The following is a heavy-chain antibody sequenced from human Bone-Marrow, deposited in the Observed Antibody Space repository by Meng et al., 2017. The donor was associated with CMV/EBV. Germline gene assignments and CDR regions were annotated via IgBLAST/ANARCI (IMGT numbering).Heavy chain of an antibody. D-gene: IGHD5-12*01. V-gene: IGHV1-69*10. CDR2: IIPILGIA. CDR1: GGTFSSYG. Sequence: SVKVSCKASGGTFSSYGISWVRQAPGQGLEWMGGIIPILGIANYAQKFQGRVTITADKSTNTAYMELSSLRSEDTAVYYCASGLPFVYWGQGTLVTVSS. CDR3: ASGLPFVY. J-gene: IGHJ4*02.